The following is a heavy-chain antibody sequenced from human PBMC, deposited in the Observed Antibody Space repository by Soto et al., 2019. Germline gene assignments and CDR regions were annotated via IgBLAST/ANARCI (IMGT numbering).Heavy chain of an antibody. V-gene: IGHV4-39*01. CDR1: GGSISSSSYY. CDR3: ARTDGGSGYYGSYYYYGMDV. CDR2: IYYSGST. D-gene: IGHD3-10*01. Sequence: KPSETLSLTCTVSGGSISSSSYYWGWIRQPPGKGLEWIGSIYYSGSTYYNPSLKSRVTISVDTSKNQFSLKLGSVTAADTAVYYCARTDGGSGYYGSYYYYGMDVWGQGTTVTVSS. J-gene: IGHJ6*02.